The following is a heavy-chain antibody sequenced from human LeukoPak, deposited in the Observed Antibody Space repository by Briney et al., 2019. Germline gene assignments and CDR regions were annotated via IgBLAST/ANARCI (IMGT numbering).Heavy chain of an antibody. CDR1: GFTFGDYA. J-gene: IGHJ4*02. D-gene: IGHD2-21*02. V-gene: IGHV3-49*04. Sequence: GGSLRLSCTASGFTFGDYAMSWVRQAPGKGLEWVGFIRSKAYGGTTEYAASVEGRFTISRDDSKSIAYLQMNSLKTEDTAVYYCTRVPPHPYCGGDCYEDYWGQGTLVTVSS. CDR3: TRVPPHPYCGGDCYEDY. CDR2: IRSKAYGGTT.